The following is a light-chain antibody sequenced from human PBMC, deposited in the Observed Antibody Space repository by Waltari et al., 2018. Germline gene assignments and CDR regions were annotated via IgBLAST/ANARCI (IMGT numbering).Light chain of an antibody. V-gene: IGLV3-1*01. Sequence: SYELTQPPSVSVFPGQTASITCSGDKLGDKYACWYQQKPGQTPVLVIYQDSKRPSGIPERFSGSNSGKTATLTISGTQAMDEADYYCQAWDSSTYVVFGGGTKLTVL. CDR2: QDS. J-gene: IGLJ2*01. CDR1: KLGDKY. CDR3: QAWDSSTYVV.